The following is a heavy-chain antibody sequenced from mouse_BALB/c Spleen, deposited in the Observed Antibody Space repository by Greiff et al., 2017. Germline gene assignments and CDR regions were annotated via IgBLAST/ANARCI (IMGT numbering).Heavy chain of an antibody. Sequence: VQLQQSGAELMKPGASGKISCKATGYTFSSYWIEWVKQRPGHGLEWIGDILPGSGSTNYNEKFKGKGTFTTDTASNTAYMQLSSLTSEDSAVYFCASKGCHTQAMDYWGQGTTVTVSS. CDR3: ASKGCHTQAMDY. D-gene: IGHD1-3*01. CDR2: ILPGSGST. CDR1: GYTFSSYW. V-gene: IGHV1-9*01. J-gene: IGHJ4*01.